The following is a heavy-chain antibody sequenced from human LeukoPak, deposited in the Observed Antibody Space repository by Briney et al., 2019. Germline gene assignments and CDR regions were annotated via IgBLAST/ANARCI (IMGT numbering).Heavy chain of an antibody. D-gene: IGHD6-19*01. CDR2: ISYDGSNK. V-gene: IGHV3-30*04. CDR3: ARGGWNLDY. CDR1: GFTFSSYA. Sequence: GGSLRLSCAASGFTFSSYAMHWVRQAPGKGLEWVAVISYDGSNKYYADSVKGRFTISRDNSKNTLYLLMNSLRAEDTAVYYCARGGWNLDYWGQGTLVTVSS. J-gene: IGHJ4*02.